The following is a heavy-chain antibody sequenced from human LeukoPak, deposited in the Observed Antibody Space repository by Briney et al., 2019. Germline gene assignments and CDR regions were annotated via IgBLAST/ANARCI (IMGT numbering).Heavy chain of an antibody. J-gene: IGHJ6*03. V-gene: IGHV4-59*01. CDR2: IYYSGST. Sequence: PSETLSLTCTVSGGSISSYYWSWIRQPPGKGLEWIGNIYYSGSTNYNPSLKSRVTISVDTSKNQFSLKLSSVTAADTAVYYCARGAYYGSGSYYTGYYYYYMDVWGKGTTVTVSS. CDR3: ARGAYYGSGSYYTGYYYYYMDV. D-gene: IGHD3-10*01. CDR1: GGSISSYY.